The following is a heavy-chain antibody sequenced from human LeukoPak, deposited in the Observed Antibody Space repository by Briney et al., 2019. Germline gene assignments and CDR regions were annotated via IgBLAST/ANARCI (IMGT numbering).Heavy chain of an antibody. CDR2: IYYSGST. CDR1: GGSISSGGYY. D-gene: IGHD3-9*01. J-gene: IGHJ4*02. V-gene: IGHV4-31*03. Sequence: PSETLSLTCTVSGGSISSGGYYWSWIRQHPGRGRGWIGYIYYSGSTYYNPSLKSRVTISVDTSKNQFSLKLSSVTAADTAVYYCARLGTYDILTGYYDGGSGWGQGTLVTVSS. CDR3: ARLGTYDILTGYYDGGSG.